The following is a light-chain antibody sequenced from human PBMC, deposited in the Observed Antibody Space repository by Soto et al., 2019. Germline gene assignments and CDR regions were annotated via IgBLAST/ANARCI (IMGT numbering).Light chain of an antibody. CDR3: QQYNNWPPWT. V-gene: IGKV3-15*01. CDR1: QSVGSR. J-gene: IGKJ1*01. CDR2: GAS. Sequence: TVMTQSPATLSVSPGERVTLSCRASQSVGSRLAWYQQKPGQVPRLLIHGASTRTTGVPARFSGSGSGTEFTLTISSLQSEDFAVYYCQQYNNWPPWTFGQGTKVEIK.